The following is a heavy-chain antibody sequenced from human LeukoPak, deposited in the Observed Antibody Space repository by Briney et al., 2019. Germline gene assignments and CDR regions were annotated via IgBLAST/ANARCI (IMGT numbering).Heavy chain of an antibody. CDR3: ARASFYDFWSGYYRTEFDP. D-gene: IGHD3-3*01. CDR1: RYTFTSYD. CDR2: MNPNSGNT. V-gene: IGHV1-8*01. J-gene: IGHJ5*02. Sequence: ASVKVSCKASRYTFTSYDINWVRQATGQGLEWMGWMNPNSGNTGYAQKFQGRVTMTRNTSISTAYMELSSLRSEDTAVYYCARASFYDFWSGYYRTEFDPWGQGTLVTVSS.